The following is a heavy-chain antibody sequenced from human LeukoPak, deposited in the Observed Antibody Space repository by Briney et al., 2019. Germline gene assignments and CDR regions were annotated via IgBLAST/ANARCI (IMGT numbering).Heavy chain of an antibody. CDR3: AKVFRESRGPGAFDI. Sequence: PGGSLRLSCAASGFTFSSYSMNWVRQAPGKGLEWVSSISSSSYIYYADSVKGRFTISRDNSKNTLYLQMNSLRAEDTAVYYCAKVFRESRGPGAFDIGAQGTMVTVSS. CDR1: GFTFSSYS. CDR2: ISSSSYI. D-gene: IGHD3-22*01. V-gene: IGHV3-21*04. J-gene: IGHJ3*02.